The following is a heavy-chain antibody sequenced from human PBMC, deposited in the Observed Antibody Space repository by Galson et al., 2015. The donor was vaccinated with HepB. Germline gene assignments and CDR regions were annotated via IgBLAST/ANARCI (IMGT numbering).Heavy chain of an antibody. J-gene: IGHJ4*02. Sequence: SLRLSCAASGFTFSSYAMHWVRQAPGKGLEYVSAISSNGGSTYYANSVKGRFTISRDNSKNTLYLQMGSLRAEDMAVYYCARGIDYGDYWSAFWGYWGQGTLVTVSS. CDR1: GFTFSSYA. V-gene: IGHV3-64*01. CDR2: ISSNGGST. D-gene: IGHD4-17*01. CDR3: ARGIDYGDYWSAFWGY.